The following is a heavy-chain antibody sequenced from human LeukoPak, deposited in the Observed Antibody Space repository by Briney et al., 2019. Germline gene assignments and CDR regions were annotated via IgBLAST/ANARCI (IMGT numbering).Heavy chain of an antibody. D-gene: IGHD4-17*01. J-gene: IGHJ6*03. CDR3: ARESGALRRVNYFYYMDV. Sequence: AGGSLRLSCEASGFTFSPYWMSWVRQAPGRGLEWVANIKQDGSESYYVDSVKGRFTISRDSVKSALYLQMNSLRAEDTAVYFCARESGALRRVNYFYYMDVWAKGTTVTVSS. CDR2: IKQDGSES. CDR1: GFTFSPYW. V-gene: IGHV3-7*01.